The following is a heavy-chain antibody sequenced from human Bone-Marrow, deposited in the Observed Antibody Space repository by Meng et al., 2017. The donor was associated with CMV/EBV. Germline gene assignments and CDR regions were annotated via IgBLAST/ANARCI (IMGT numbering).Heavy chain of an antibody. CDR2: ISGSGGST. J-gene: IGHJ6*02. CDR1: GFTFSSYA. Sequence: GGSLRLSCAASGFTFSSYAMSWVRQAPGKGLEWVSAISGSGGSTYYADSVKGRFTISRDNSKNTLYLQMNSLRAEDTAVYYCAKVGRTIFGVVTTRDYGTDVWGQGTTVTVSS. D-gene: IGHD3-3*01. CDR3: AKVGRTIFGVVTTRDYGTDV. V-gene: IGHV3-23*01.